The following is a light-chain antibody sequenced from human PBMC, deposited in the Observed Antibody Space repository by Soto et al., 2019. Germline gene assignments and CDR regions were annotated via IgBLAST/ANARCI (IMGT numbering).Light chain of an antibody. V-gene: IGKV3-20*01. Sequence: IVLTQSPGTMSLSPGERATLSCRASQSVSSSSLAWYQQKPGQAPRLLIYGASSRATGIPDRFSGSGSGTDFTLTISILEPEDFAVYYCQQYGSSPLTFGGGTKVEIK. CDR1: QSVSSSS. J-gene: IGKJ4*01. CDR2: GAS. CDR3: QQYGSSPLT.